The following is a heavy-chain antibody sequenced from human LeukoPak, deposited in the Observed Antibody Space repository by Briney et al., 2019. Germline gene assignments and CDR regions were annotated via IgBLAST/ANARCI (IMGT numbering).Heavy chain of an antibody. D-gene: IGHD4-11*01. Sequence: GESLKISCKGSGYSFTSYWISWVRQMPGKGLECMGIIYPGDSDTRYSPSFQGQVTISADKSISTAYLQWSSLKASDTAMYYCARSITTVINYFDYWGQGTLVTVSS. CDR2: IYPGDSDT. CDR3: ARSITTVINYFDY. CDR1: GYSFTSYW. V-gene: IGHV5-51*01. J-gene: IGHJ4*02.